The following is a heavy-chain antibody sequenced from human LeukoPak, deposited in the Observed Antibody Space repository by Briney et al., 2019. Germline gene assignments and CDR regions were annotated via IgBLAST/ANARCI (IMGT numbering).Heavy chain of an antibody. CDR3: ASNYDFWSGYYTY. CDR2: INPNSGGT. J-gene: IGHJ4*02. D-gene: IGHD3-3*01. CDR1: GYTFTGYY. V-gene: IGHV1-2*06. Sequence: ASVKISCKASGYTFTGYYMHWVRQAPGQGLEWMGRINPNSGGTNYAQKFQGRVTMTRDTSISTAYMELSRLRSDDTAVYYCASNYDFWSGYYTYWGQGTLVTVFS.